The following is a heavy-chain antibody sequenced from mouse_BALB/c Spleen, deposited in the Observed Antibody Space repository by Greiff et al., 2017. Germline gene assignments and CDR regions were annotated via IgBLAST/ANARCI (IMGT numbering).Heavy chain of an antibody. CDR1: GYSFTSYW. V-gene: IGHV1S126*01. J-gene: IGHJ3*01. D-gene: IGHD2-3*01. Sequence: VQLQQSGPQLVRPGASVKISCKASGYSFTSYWMHWVKQRPGQGLEWIGMIDPSDSETRLNQKFKDKATLTVDKSSSTAYMQLSSPTSEDSAVYYCARAHDGYHGAYWGQGTLVTVSA. CDR3: ARAHDGYHGAY. CDR2: IDPSDSET.